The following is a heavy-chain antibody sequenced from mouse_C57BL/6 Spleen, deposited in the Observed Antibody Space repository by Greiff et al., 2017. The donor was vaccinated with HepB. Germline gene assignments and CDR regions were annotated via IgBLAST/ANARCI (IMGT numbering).Heavy chain of an antibody. CDR1: GFTFSSYG. CDR3: ARQEITTVAWDY. D-gene: IGHD1-1*01. J-gene: IGHJ2*01. CDR2: ISSGGSYT. V-gene: IGHV5-6*01. Sequence: EVMLVESGGDLVKPGGSLKLSCAASGFTFSSYGMSWVRQTPDKRLEWVATISSGGSYTYYPDSVKGRFTISRDNAKNTLYLQMSSVKSEDTAMYYCARQEITTVAWDYWGQGTTLTVSS.